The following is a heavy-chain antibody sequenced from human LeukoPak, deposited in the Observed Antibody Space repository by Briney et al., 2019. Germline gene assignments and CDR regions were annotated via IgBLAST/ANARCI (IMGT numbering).Heavy chain of an antibody. CDR1: GFTFSGFW. V-gene: IGHV3-7*03. D-gene: IGHD6-6*01. J-gene: IGHJ3*01. CDR2: INSDGSEG. CDR3: TRSSYSSSSSV. Sequence: GGSLRLSCAVSGFTFSGFWMSWSRQAPGKGLEWVASINSDGSEGYYADVVKGRFTISRDNAKNSLYLQINSLRAEDTAVYYCTRSSYSSSSSVWGQGTMVTVSS.